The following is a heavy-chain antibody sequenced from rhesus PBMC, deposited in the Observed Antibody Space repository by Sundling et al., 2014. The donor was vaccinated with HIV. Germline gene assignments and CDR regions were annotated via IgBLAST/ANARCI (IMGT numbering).Heavy chain of an antibody. Sequence: EVQLVESGGGLVQPGGSLRLSCAPSGFTFSSYGMYWVRQAPGKGPDWISAISSGGGSTYYADSVKGRFTISRDNSKNTLSLQMNSLRAEDTAVYYCAKDRSGSYPFYGLDSWGQGVVVTVSS. J-gene: IGHJ6*01. CDR1: GFTFSSYG. CDR2: ISSGGGST. CDR3: AKDRSGSYPFYGLDS. D-gene: IGHD4-4*01. V-gene: IGHV3S42*01.